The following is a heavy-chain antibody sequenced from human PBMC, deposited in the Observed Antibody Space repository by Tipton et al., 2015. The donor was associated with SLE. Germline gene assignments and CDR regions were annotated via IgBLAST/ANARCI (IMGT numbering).Heavy chain of an antibody. CDR3: ARHDTNYGRNWFDP. J-gene: IGHJ5*02. Sequence: TLSLTCTVSGVSISGSGYYWDWIRQPPGKGPEWIGRITNSGNTYYIPSLQSRVTMSVDTSKNHFSLKLSSVTAADTAVYYCARHDTNYGRNWFDPWGQGTLVTVSS. D-gene: IGHD2-8*01. CDR1: GVSISGSGYY. CDR2: ITNSGNT. V-gene: IGHV4-39*01.